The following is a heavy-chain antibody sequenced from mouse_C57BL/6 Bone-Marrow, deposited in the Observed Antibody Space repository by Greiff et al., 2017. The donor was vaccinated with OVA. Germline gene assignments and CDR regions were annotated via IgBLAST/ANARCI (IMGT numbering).Heavy chain of an antibody. CDR2: ISNGGGSN. V-gene: IGHV5-12*01. Sequence: EVKLVESGGGLVQPGGSLKLSCAASGFTFSDYYMYWVRQTPEKRLEWVAYISNGGGSNYYPDTVKGRFTISRDNAKNTLYLQMSRLKSEDTAMYYCARGGEIYYEYWGQGTLVTVSA. CDR3: ARGGEIYYEY. D-gene: IGHD2-4*01. CDR1: GFTFSDYY. J-gene: IGHJ3*01.